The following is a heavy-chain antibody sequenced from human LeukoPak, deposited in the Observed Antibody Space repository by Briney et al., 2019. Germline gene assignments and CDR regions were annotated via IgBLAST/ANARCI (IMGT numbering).Heavy chain of an antibody. CDR2: ISGSSSYI. CDR1: GFTFSSYS. CDR3: ARHRGGSSWDDAFDI. V-gene: IGHV3-21*01. J-gene: IGHJ3*02. Sequence: GGSLRLSCAASGFTFSSYSMNWVRQAPGKGLEWVSSISGSSSYIYYADSVKGRFTVSRDNAKKSLYLQMNSLRAEDTAVYYCARHRGGSSWDDAFDIWGQGTMVTVSS. D-gene: IGHD6-13*01.